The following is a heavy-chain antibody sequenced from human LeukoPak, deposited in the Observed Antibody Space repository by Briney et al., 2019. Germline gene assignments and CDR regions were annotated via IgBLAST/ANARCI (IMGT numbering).Heavy chain of an antibody. V-gene: IGHV4-34*01. CDR2: INHSGST. J-gene: IGHJ3*02. D-gene: IGHD6-19*01. Sequence: PSETLSLTCAVYGGSFSGYYWSWIRQPPGKGLEWIGEINHSGSTNYNPSLKSRVTISVDTSKNQFSLKLSSVTAADTAVYYCARVTSSGWYYGVSADAFDIWGQGTMVTVSS. CDR1: GGSFSGYY. CDR3: ARVTSSGWYYGVSADAFDI.